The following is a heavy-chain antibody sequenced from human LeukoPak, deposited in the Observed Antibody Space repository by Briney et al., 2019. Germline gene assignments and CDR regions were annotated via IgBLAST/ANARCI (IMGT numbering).Heavy chain of an antibody. D-gene: IGHD3-22*01. CDR3: ASQSRNYYQSGEFRTWIDY. V-gene: IGHV4-31*03. Sequence: NTSQTLSLTCTVSGGPISSGGYYWSWIRQHPGKGLEWIGYIHYSGSTYYNPSLKSRVTISVDTSKNQFSLKLTSVTAADTAVYYCASQSRNYYQSGEFRTWIDYWGQGTLVTASS. CDR2: IHYSGST. J-gene: IGHJ4*02. CDR1: GGPISSGGYY.